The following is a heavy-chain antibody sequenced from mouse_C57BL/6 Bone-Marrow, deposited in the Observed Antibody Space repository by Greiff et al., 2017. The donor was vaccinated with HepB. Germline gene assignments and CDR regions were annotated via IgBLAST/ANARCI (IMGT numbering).Heavy chain of an antibody. D-gene: IGHD1-1*01. CDR3: TTWNTTVG. Sequence: VQLQQSGAELVRPGASVKLSCTASGFNIKDDYMHWVKQRPEQGLEWIGWIDPENGDTEYASKFQGKATITADTSSNTAYLQLSSLTSEDTAVYYCTTWNTTVGWGQGTLVTVSA. J-gene: IGHJ3*02. V-gene: IGHV14-4*01. CDR2: IDPENGDT. CDR1: GFNIKDDY.